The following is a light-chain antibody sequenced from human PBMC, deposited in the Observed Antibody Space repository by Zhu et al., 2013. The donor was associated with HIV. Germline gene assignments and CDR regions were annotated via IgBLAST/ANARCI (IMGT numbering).Light chain of an antibody. J-gene: IGKJ5*01. V-gene: IGKV3-20*01. CDR1: QNVRNNF. CDR3: QQYGSSPIT. CDR2: GPS. Sequence: ENVLTQSPGTLSLSPGERATLSCRASQNVRNNFLAWYQQKPGQTPRLLIYGPSTRATGIPDRFSGSGSGTDFTLTITSLQSEDFAVYYCQQYGSSPITFGQGTRLEIK.